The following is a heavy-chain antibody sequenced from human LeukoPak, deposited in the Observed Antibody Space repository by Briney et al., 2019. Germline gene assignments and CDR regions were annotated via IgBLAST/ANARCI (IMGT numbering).Heavy chain of an antibody. CDR3: ARERLAYYGMDV. V-gene: IGHV4-30-4*01. J-gene: IGHJ6*02. D-gene: IGHD6-19*01. CDR1: GGSISSGDYY. CDR2: IYYSGST. Sequence: SETLSLTCTVSGGSISSGDYYWSWIRQPPGKGLEWIGYIYYSGSTYYNPSLKSRVTISVDTSKNQFSLKLSSVTAADTAVYYCARERLAYYGMDVWGQGTTVIVSS.